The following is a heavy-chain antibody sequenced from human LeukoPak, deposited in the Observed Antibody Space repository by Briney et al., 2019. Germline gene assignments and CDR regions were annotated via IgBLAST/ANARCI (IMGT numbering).Heavy chain of an antibody. CDR3: AKDETFYDFWRGYWEYYYYGMDV. CDR2: ISYDGSNK. Sequence: PGGSLRLSCAASGFTFSSYGMHWVRQVPGKGLEWVAVISYDGSNKYYADSVKGRFTISRDNSKNTLYLQMNSLRAEDTAVYYCAKDETFYDFWRGYWEYYYYGMDVWGQGTTVTVSS. V-gene: IGHV3-30*18. J-gene: IGHJ6*02. D-gene: IGHD3-3*01. CDR1: GFTFSSYG.